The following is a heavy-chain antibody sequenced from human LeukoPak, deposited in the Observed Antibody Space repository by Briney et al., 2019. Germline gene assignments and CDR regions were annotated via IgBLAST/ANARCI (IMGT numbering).Heavy chain of an antibody. CDR1: GYTFSSYD. Sequence: ASVKVSCKASGYTFSSYDIYWVRQATGQGLEWMGWIDPNSGDTSYAQKYQGRVTLTRNTSINTAYMALSSLTSDDTAVYYCARAEWLVVGYYYYMDVWGKGTTVTVSS. CDR2: IDPNSGDT. V-gene: IGHV1-8*01. J-gene: IGHJ6*03. D-gene: IGHD6-19*01. CDR3: ARAEWLVVGYYYYMDV.